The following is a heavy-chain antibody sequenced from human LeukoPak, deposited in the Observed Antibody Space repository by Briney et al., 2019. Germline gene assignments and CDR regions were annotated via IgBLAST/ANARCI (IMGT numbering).Heavy chain of an antibody. CDR2: IYYTGST. V-gene: IGHV4-39*01. CDR1: GASISGSGYY. J-gene: IGHJ3*02. CDR3: ARRPAPFDLLLFAFDI. D-gene: IGHD3-9*01. Sequence: SETLSLTCTVSGASISGSGYYLGWIRQPPGKGLEWIGNIYYTGSTYYNASLQSRVTISIDMSKNQFSLRLNSVTATDTAVYYCARRPAPFDLLLFAFDIWGQGTMVTVSS.